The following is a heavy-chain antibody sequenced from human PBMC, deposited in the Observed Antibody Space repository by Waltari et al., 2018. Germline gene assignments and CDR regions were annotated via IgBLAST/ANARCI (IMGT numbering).Heavy chain of an antibody. CDR3: ARGGVGAPDY. J-gene: IGHJ4*02. CDR2: IYSDGRGA. D-gene: IGHD1-26*01. CDR1: GFTFSRYW. Sequence: EVQLVESGGGLVQPGGSLRLSCAASGFTFSRYWMHWVRQAPGKGLVGVSRIYSDGRGAIYADSVKGRFTISRDNAKNTLYLQMNSLGPEDTAVYYCARGGVGAPDYWGQGTLVTVSS. V-gene: IGHV3-74*01.